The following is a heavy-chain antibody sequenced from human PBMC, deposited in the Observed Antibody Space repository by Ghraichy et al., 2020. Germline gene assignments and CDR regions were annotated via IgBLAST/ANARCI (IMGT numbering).Heavy chain of an antibody. V-gene: IGHV4-34*01. Sequence: SQTLSLTCAVYGGSFSGYYWSWIRQPPGKGLEWIGEINHSGSTNYNPSLKSRVTISVDTSKNQFSLKLSSVTAADTAVYYCARVRPYYYDSSGYRPNDYWGQGTLVTVSS. CDR3: ARVRPYYYDSSGYRPNDY. J-gene: IGHJ4*02. CDR1: GGSFSGYY. CDR2: INHSGST. D-gene: IGHD3-22*01.